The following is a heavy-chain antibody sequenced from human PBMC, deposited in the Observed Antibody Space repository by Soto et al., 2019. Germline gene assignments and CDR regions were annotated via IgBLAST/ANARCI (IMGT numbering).Heavy chain of an antibody. CDR1: GGTISSWY. CDR2: IYYSGST. V-gene: IGHV4-59*03. D-gene: IGHD4-4*01. CDR3: ATSEDYRSSWYFDL. Sequence: SETLSLTCTVSGGTISSWYWSWIRQPPGKGLEWIGYIYYSGSTNCNPSLKDRITINADKSTSTVYLEMRNLRSDDTAVFYCATSEDYRSSWYFDLWGRGTLVTVSS. J-gene: IGHJ2*01.